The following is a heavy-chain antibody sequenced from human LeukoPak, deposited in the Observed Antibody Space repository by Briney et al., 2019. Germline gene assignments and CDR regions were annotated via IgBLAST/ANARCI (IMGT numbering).Heavy chain of an antibody. CDR3: ISHFPYFYGFDV. Sequence: PGGSLRLSCVTSGFTITTAWMSWVRQAPGKGLEWLGHITTEAVGATTDYAAPVKGGFAISRDDSKNMVFLQMNSLKTEDRGIYYCISHFPYFYGFDVWGKGTTVTVTS. V-gene: IGHV3-15*01. J-gene: IGHJ6*04. D-gene: IGHD2/OR15-2a*01. CDR1: GFTITTAW. CDR2: ITTEAVGATT.